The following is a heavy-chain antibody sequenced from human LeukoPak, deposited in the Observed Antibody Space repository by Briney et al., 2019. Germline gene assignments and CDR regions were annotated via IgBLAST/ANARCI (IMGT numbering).Heavy chain of an antibody. CDR3: ARAPRH. V-gene: IGHV4-59*01. J-gene: IGHJ4*02. CDR2: IYYSGST. CDR1: GGSISSYY. Sequence: PSETLSLTGTVSGGSISSYYWSWIRQPPGKGLEWIGYIYYSGSTNYNPSLKSRVTISVDTSKNQFSLKLSSVTAADTAVYYCARAPRHWGQGTLVTVSS.